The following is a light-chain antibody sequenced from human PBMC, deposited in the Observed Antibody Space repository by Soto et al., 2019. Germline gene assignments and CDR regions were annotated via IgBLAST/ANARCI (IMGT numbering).Light chain of an antibody. CDR1: QSVSSN. V-gene: IGKV3-20*01. CDR2: GAS. Sequence: EIVMTQSPATLSVSPGERATLSCRASQSVSSNLAWYQQKPGQAPRLLIFGASKRATGIPDRFSGSGSGRDFTLTISSLEPEDFAVFYCHQYGISPPTFGPGTKVDIK. J-gene: IGKJ1*01. CDR3: HQYGISPPT.